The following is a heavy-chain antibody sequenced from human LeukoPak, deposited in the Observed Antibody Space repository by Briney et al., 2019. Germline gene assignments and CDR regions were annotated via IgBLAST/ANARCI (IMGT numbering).Heavy chain of an antibody. CDR1: GGSISSYY. CDR3: ARGVCSGGSCYFDY. D-gene: IGHD2-15*01. J-gene: IGHJ4*02. Sequence: SETLSLTCTVSGGSISSYYWSWIRQPPGKGLEWIGYIYYSGSTNYNPSLKSRVTISVDTSKNQFSLKLGSVTAADTAVYYCARGVCSGGSCYFDYWGQGTLVTVSS. CDR2: IYYSGST. V-gene: IGHV4-59*01.